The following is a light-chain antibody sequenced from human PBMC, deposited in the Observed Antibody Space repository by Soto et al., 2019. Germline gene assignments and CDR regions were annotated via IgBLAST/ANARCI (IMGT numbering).Light chain of an antibody. Sequence: IVLNQTPLSSAVTLGQPASFSCESSESLVHSDGKTYLGWLHLRPGQPPRLLIYQISKRPPGVPDRCSGSGAGTNFTLKISRVEPEDVGIFYCMQASQLRTFGQGTKVEIK. CDR3: MQASQLRT. V-gene: IGKV2-24*01. CDR1: ESLVHSDGKTY. J-gene: IGKJ1*01. CDR2: QIS.